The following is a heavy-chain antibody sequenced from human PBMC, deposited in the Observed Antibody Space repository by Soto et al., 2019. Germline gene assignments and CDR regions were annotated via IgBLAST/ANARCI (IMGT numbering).Heavy chain of an antibody. CDR2: MNPNSGNT. Sequence: QVQLVQSGAEVKKPGASVKVSCKASGYTFTSYDINWVRQATGQGLEWMGWMNPNSGNTGYAQKFQGKVTMTRNTSVSTAYMELSSLRSEDTAVYYCARSPSLVVVPAAMGNVAFDIWCQGTMFTVSS. CDR3: ARSPSLVVVPAAMGNVAFDI. D-gene: IGHD2-2*01. CDR1: GYTFTSYD. J-gene: IGHJ3*02. V-gene: IGHV1-8*01.